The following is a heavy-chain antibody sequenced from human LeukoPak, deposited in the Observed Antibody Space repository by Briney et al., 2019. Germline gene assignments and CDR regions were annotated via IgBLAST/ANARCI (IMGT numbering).Heavy chain of an antibody. CDR3: ARGLIHDY. V-gene: IGHV4-34*01. CDR2: INHSGNT. Sequence: KSSETLSLTCAVYGGSFSGYYWSWIRQPPGKGLEWIGEINHSGNTNYNPSLKSRVTISVDTSKNQFSLKLSSVTAADTAVYYCARGLIHDYWGQGTLVTVSS. CDR1: GGSFSGYY. D-gene: IGHD2-21*01. J-gene: IGHJ4*02.